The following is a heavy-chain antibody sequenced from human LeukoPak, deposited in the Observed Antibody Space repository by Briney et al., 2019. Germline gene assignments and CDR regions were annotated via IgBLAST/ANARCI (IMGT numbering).Heavy chain of an antibody. CDR3: ARVRFLEWLYYFDY. V-gene: IGHV3-66*02. D-gene: IGHD3-3*01. CDR1: GFTVSSNY. Sequence: GGSLRLXCAASGFTVSSNYMSWVRQAPGKGLEWVSVIYSGGSTYYADSVKGRFTISRDNSKNTLYLQMNSLRAEDTAVYYCARVRFLEWLYYFDYWGQGTLVTVSS. CDR2: IYSGGST. J-gene: IGHJ4*02.